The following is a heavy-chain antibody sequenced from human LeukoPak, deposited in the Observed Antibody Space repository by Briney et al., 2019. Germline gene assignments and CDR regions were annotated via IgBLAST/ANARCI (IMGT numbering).Heavy chain of an antibody. CDR2: IYHSGST. CDR1: GGSISSSNW. V-gene: IGHV4-4*02. Sequence: SETLSLTCAVSGGSISSSNWWSWVRLPPGKGLEWIGEIYHSGSTNYNPSLKSRVTISVDKSKNQFSLKLSSVTAADTAVYYCARVEKWFGGLDYWGQGTLVTVSS. CDR3: ARVEKWFGGLDY. D-gene: IGHD3-10*01. J-gene: IGHJ4*02.